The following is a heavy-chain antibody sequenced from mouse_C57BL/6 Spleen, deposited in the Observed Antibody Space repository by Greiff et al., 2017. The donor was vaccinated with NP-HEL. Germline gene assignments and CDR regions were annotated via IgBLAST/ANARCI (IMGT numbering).Heavy chain of an antibody. J-gene: IGHJ2*01. CDR2: IYPGDGDT. CDR3: ARSGNGSYYLDY. D-gene: IGHD1-1*01. CDR1: GYAFSSYW. V-gene: IGHV1-80*01. Sequence: VQLQQSGAELVKPGASVKISCKASGYAFSSYWMNWVKQRPGKGLEWIGQIYPGDGDTNYNGKFKGKATLTADKSSSTAYMQLSSLTSEDSAVYCCARSGNGSYYLDYWGQGTTRTVSS.